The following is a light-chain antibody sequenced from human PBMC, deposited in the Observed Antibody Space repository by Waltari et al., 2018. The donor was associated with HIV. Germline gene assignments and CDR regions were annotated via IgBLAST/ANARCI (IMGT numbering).Light chain of an antibody. CDR1: QSVSSGH. J-gene: IGKJ3*01. CDR3: QQYGSSPVT. V-gene: IGKV3-20*01. Sequence: EIVSTQSPGTLSLSPGDRATLSCSASQSVSSGHLAWYQQEPGQAPRLLIAGASRSATGIPDSVSGSESGTDFTCTISRLEPEDFAVYFCQQYGSSPVTFGPGTKVHIK. CDR2: GAS.